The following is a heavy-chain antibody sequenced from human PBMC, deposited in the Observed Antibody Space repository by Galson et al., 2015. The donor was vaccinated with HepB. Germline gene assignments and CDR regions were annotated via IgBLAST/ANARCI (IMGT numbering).Heavy chain of an antibody. J-gene: IGHJ3*02. CDR3: ARAGYIYGADAFDI. D-gene: IGHD5-18*01. Sequence: ETLSLTCIVAGASISSYYWSWIRRSPGRGLECIGYISHSGYITYHHALKSRVTISVDTSRNQFSLRLSSVTAADTAVYYCARAGYIYGADAFDIWGQGTTVSVSS. CDR1: GASISSYY. CDR2: ISHSGYI. V-gene: IGHV4-59*12.